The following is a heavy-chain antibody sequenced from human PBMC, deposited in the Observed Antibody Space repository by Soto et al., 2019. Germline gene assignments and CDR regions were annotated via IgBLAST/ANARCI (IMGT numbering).Heavy chain of an antibody. J-gene: IGHJ4*02. CDR3: AHKGSGDYPTDY. D-gene: IGHD4-17*01. CDR1: GFSRSTSGVG. CDR2: IYWDDSK. Sequence: QITLKESGPTLVKPTQTLTLTCTFSGFSRSTSGVGVGWIRQPPGKALEWLAVIYWDDSKHYSPSLKSRLTITKDTSKNQVVLTMTNMDPVDTASYYCAHKGSGDYPTDYWGQGTLVTVYS. V-gene: IGHV2-5*02.